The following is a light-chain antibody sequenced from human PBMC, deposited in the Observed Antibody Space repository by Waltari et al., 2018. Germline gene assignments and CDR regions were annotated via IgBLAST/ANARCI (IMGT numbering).Light chain of an antibody. V-gene: IGLV2-14*03. Sequence: HSALTQPASVSGSPGQSITISCTGTSSDIGAYHYVSWYQQHPGKAPKLIIFDVNNRPSGVSRRFSGSKSGNTASLTISGLQAEDEADFYCCSFTSTSSWVFGGGTKLTVL. J-gene: IGLJ3*02. CDR1: SSDIGAYHY. CDR3: CSFTSTSSWV. CDR2: DVN.